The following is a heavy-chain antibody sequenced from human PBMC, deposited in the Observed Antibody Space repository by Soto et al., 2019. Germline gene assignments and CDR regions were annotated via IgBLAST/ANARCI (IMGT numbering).Heavy chain of an antibody. J-gene: IGHJ4*02. V-gene: IGHV3-30-3*01. Sequence: QVQLVESGGGVVQPGRSLRLSCAASGFPFSSYAMHWVRQAPGKGLEWVAVISSDGGNKYYADSVKGRFTISRDNSKNTLYVQMNSLGPEDTAVYYCATPGTGSYQRWGQGTLVIVSS. CDR2: ISSDGGNK. CDR3: ATPGTGSYQR. D-gene: IGHD1-26*01. CDR1: GFPFSSYA.